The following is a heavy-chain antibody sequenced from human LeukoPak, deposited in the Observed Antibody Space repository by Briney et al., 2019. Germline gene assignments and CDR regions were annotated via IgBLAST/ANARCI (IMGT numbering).Heavy chain of an antibody. V-gene: IGHV3-21*04. CDR2: ISSGSSYI. CDR3: ARHLDTLYYYGSGSPFVY. D-gene: IGHD3-10*01. CDR1: GFNFNNFG. Sequence: GGSLRLSCAASGFNFNNFGMNWVRQAPGRGLEWVSSISSGSSYIYDADSVKGRFTISRDNAKNSLYLQMNSLRSDDTAVYYCARHLDTLYYYGSGSPFVYWGQGTLVTVSS. J-gene: IGHJ4*02.